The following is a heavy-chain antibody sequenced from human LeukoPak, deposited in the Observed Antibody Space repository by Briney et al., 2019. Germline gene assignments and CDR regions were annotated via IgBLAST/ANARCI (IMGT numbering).Heavy chain of an antibody. V-gene: IGHV1-18*01. CDR1: GYTFTSYG. Sequence: GASVKVSCKASGYTFTSYGISWVRQAPGQGLEWMGWISAYNGNTNYAQKLQGRVTITTDTSTSAAYMELRSLRSDDTAVYYCARGDFWSGYYSHYYMDVWGKGTTVTVSS. CDR3: ARGDFWSGYYSHYYMDV. J-gene: IGHJ6*03. CDR2: ISAYNGNT. D-gene: IGHD3-3*01.